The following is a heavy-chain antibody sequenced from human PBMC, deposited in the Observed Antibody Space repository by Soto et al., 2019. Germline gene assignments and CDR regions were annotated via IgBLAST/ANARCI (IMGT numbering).Heavy chain of an antibody. CDR3: ARERVGGFDY. CDR1: GYTFTNYA. V-gene: IGHV1-8*02. CDR2: MNPNSGNT. Sequence: ASVKVSCKASGYTFTNYAMHWVRQATGQGLEWMGWMNPNSGNTGYAQKFQGRVTMTRNTSISTAYMELSSLRSEDTAVYYCARERVGGFDYWGQGTLVTVSS. D-gene: IGHD1-26*01. J-gene: IGHJ4*02.